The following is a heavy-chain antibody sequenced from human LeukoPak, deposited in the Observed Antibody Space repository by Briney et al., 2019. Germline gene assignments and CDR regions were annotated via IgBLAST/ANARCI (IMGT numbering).Heavy chain of an antibody. CDR2: INHSGST. CDR1: GGSFSGSY. CDR3: ARDSEEDTATIDY. V-gene: IGHV4-34*01. D-gene: IGHD5-18*01. Sequence: SETLSLTCAVYGGSFSGSYWTWIRQPPGKGLNWIGEINHSGSTNYNPSLKSRVTISVDKSKNQFSLKLSSVTAADTAVYYCARDSEEDTATIDYWGQGTLVTVSS. J-gene: IGHJ4*02.